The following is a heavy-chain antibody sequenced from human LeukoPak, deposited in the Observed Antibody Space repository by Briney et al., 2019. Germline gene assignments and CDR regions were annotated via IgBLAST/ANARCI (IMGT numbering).Heavy chain of an antibody. CDR3: ARTYGDYGPYNWFDP. D-gene: IGHD4-17*01. J-gene: IGHJ5*02. V-gene: IGHV1-18*01. Sequence: ASVTVSCTASGYTFTSYGISWVRQAPGQGLEWMGWISAYNGNTNYAQKLQGRVTMTTDTSTSTAYMELRSLRSDDTAVYYCARTYGDYGPYNWFDPWGQGTLVTVSS. CDR2: ISAYNGNT. CDR1: GYTFTSYG.